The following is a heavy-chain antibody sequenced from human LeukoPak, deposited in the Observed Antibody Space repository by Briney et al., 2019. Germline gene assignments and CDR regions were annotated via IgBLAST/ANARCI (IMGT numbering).Heavy chain of an antibody. CDR1: GGSISSGGYY. J-gene: IGHJ5*02. Sequence: SETLCLTCTVSGGSISSGGYYWSWIRQHPGKGLEWIGYIYYSGSTYYNPSLKSRVTISVDTSKNQFSLKLSSVTAADTAVYYCARVLRFLEWLSWFDPWGQGTLVTVSS. V-gene: IGHV4-31*03. CDR3: ARVLRFLEWLSWFDP. D-gene: IGHD3-3*01. CDR2: IYYSGST.